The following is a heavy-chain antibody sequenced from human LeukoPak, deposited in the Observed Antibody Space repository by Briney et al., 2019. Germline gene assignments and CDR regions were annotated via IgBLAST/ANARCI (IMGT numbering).Heavy chain of an antibody. CDR1: GGSLSSGSYY. Sequence: PPQTLSLTCTVSGGSLSSGSYYWSWIRQPAGKGLEWIGRIYTSGSTNYNPSLKSRVTISVDTSKNQFSLKLSSVTAADTAVYYCAMEGIAAAGTFGPRSNYYYMDVWGKGTTVTISS. CDR2: IYTSGST. J-gene: IGHJ6*03. D-gene: IGHD6-13*01. V-gene: IGHV4-61*02. CDR3: AMEGIAAAGTFGPRSNYYYMDV.